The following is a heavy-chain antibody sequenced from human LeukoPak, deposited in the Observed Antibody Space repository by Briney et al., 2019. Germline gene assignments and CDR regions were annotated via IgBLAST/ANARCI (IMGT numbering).Heavy chain of an antibody. CDR2: INPNSGDT. CDR3: ARERRYGPNYWYFDL. D-gene: IGHD5-18*01. CDR1: GYTFTGYY. V-gene: IGHV1-2*06. Sequence: GASVKVSCKASGYTFTGYYMHWVRQAPGQGLEWMGRINPNSGDTNYAQKFQGRVTMSRDTSISTAYMELSRLRSDDTAVYYCARERRYGPNYWYFDLWGRGTLVTVSS. J-gene: IGHJ2*01.